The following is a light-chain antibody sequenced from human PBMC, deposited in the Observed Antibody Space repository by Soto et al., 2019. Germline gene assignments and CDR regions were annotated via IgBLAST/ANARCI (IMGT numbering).Light chain of an antibody. V-gene: IGKV3D-20*02. J-gene: IGKJ4*01. CDR2: GAS. Sequence: EIVLTQSPGTLSLSPGERATLSCRASESISRSYLAWYQQKPGQAPRLLIYGASSRATGIPDRFSGSGSGTDFTLTISGLEPEDFAVYFCQQRTDWPLTFGGGTKVDIK. CDR1: ESISRSY. CDR3: QQRTDWPLT.